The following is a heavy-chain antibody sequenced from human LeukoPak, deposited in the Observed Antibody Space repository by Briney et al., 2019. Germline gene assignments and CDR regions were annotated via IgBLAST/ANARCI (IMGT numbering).Heavy chain of an antibody. CDR2: ISASGGTT. J-gene: IGHJ4*02. Sequence: GGALRPSCAAPGFTFSNYAMRWVRQAPGKGVGWVSAISASGGTTYYADSVKGRFTISRDNSKNTVFLQMTSLRAEDTAVHYCARLATVTTFSAVVSWGQGTLVTVSS. CDR3: ARLATVTTFSAVVS. V-gene: IGHV3-23*01. CDR1: GFTFSNYA. D-gene: IGHD4-17*01.